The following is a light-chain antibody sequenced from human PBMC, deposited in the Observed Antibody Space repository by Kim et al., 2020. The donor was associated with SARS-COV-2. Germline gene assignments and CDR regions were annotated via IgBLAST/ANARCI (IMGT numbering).Light chain of an antibody. CDR3: CSYAGSYTYV. CDR1: SSDVGHYNY. Sequence: QSALTQPRSVSGSPGQSVTIFCTGSSSDVGHYNYVSWYQQHPGKAPKVIIYDVSQRPSGVPDRFSGSKSGTTASLTISGLQAEDEADYYCCSYAGSYTYVFGTGTKVTVL. CDR2: DVS. J-gene: IGLJ1*01. V-gene: IGLV2-11*01.